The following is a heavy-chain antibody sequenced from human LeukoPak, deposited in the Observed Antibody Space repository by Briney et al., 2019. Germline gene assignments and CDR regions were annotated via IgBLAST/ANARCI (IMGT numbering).Heavy chain of an antibody. D-gene: IGHD3-9*01. V-gene: IGHV1-2*02. CDR1: GYTFTGYY. CDR3: ARGPSLYFDWLPSPTGYYYYGMDV. CDR2: INPNSGGT. Sequence: ASVKVSCKASGYTFTGYYMHWVRQAPGQGLEWMGWINPNSGGTNYAQKFQGRVTMTRDTSISTAYMEPSRLRSDDTAVYYCARGPSLYFDWLPSPTGYYYYGMDVWGQGTTVTVSS. J-gene: IGHJ6*02.